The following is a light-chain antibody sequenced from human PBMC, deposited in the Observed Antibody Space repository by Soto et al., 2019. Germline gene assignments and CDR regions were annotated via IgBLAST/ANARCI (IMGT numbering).Light chain of an antibody. J-gene: IGLJ3*02. CDR3: AAWDDSLNGWV. Sequence: SVLTQPPSASGTPGQTVAISCSGSNSSIGSNTVNWYQLFPGTAPKLLIYDNNQRPSGVPDRFSGSKSDTSASLAISGLLSEDESDYYCAAWDDSLNGWVFGGGTKVTVL. CDR2: DNN. V-gene: IGLV1-44*01. CDR1: NSSIGSNT.